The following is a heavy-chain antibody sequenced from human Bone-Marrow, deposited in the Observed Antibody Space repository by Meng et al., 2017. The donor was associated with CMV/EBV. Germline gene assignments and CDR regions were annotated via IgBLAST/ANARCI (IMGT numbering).Heavy chain of an antibody. Sequence: GESLKIACTAAGFDFNNFGMHWVRQAPGKGLEWVTSIRYDGSNEHYVDSVKGRFTISRDNSKNTVYLEMSSLRPDDTSRYDCAKDDYGMDVGGQGTRVTVSS. CDR2: IRYDGSNE. J-gene: IGHJ6*02. CDR1: GFDFNNFG. V-gene: IGHV3-30*02. CDR3: AKDDYGMDV.